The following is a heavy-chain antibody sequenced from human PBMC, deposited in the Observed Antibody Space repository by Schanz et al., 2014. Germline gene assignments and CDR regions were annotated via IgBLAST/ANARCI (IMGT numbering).Heavy chain of an antibody. CDR1: GYTFTSDS. D-gene: IGHD3-9*01. V-gene: IGHV1-18*04. J-gene: IGHJ4*02. Sequence: QVQLVQSGAEVKKPGASVKVSCKASGYTFTSDSMHWVRQAPGQGLEWMGYISGYNGNTNYAPKVQDRVTMTTDTSTITAYMELRSLRSDDTAVYYCARGWGYDALTGYVFWGQGTLVTVSS. CDR2: ISGYNGNT. CDR3: ARGWGYDALTGYVF.